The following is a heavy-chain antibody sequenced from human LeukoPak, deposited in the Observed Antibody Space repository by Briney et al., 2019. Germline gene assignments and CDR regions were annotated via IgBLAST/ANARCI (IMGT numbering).Heavy chain of an antibody. V-gene: IGHV1-69*04. CDR3: AREHGGNPYFDY. CDR1: GGTFSSYA. D-gene: IGHD4-23*01. CDR2: IIPIFGIA. J-gene: IGHJ4*02. Sequence: SVKVSCKASGGTFSSYAIGWVRQAPGQGLEWMGRIIPIFGIANYAQKFQGRVTITADKSTSTVYMELSSLRSEDTAVYYCAREHGGNPYFDYWGQGTLVTVSS.